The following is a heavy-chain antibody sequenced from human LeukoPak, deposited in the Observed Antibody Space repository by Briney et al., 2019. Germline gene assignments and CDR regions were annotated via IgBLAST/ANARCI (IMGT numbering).Heavy chain of an antibody. J-gene: IGHJ6*02. D-gene: IGHD2-15*01. V-gene: IGHV1-18*01. Sequence: ASVKVSCKPSGYTFTSYGISWVRQAPGQGLEWMGWISAYNGNTNYAQKLQGRVTMATDTPSSSAYMELRSLRSDDTAVYYCARDRVYCSGGSCSGMDVWGQGTTVTVSS. CDR3: ARDRVYCSGGSCSGMDV. CDR2: ISAYNGNT. CDR1: GYTFTSYG.